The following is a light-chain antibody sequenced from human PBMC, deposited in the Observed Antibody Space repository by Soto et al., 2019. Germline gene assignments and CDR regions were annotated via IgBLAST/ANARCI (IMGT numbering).Light chain of an antibody. Sequence: EIVMTQSPATLSVSPGERATLSCRASQSVSSNLAWYQQKPGQAPRLLIYGASTMATGIPARFSGGGSGTEFTLTISSLQSEDFAVYYCQQYNDWWTFGQGTKVEIK. CDR3: QQYNDWWT. J-gene: IGKJ1*01. CDR2: GAS. V-gene: IGKV3-15*01. CDR1: QSVSSN.